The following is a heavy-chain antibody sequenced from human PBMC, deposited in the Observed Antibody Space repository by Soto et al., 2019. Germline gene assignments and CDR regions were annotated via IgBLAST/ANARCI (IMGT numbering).Heavy chain of an antibody. CDR1: GFTFSSYW. Sequence: EVQLVESGGGLVQPGGSLRLSCAASGFTFSSYWMHWVRQAPGKGLVWVSRINSDGSSTSYADSVKGRFTISRDNAKNTLYLQMNSLRAEDTAVYYCARASVPAAIYYYYYYMDVWGKGTTVTVSS. CDR2: INSDGSST. V-gene: IGHV3-74*01. CDR3: ARASVPAAIYYYYYYMDV. D-gene: IGHD2-2*01. J-gene: IGHJ6*03.